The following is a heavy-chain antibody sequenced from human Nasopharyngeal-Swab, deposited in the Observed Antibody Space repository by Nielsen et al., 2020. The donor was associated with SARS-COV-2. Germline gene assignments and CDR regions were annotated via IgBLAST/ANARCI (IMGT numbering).Heavy chain of an antibody. J-gene: IGHJ3*01. CDR2: IKPNSGGT. D-gene: IGHD6-13*01. Sequence: ASVKVSCKASGYTFTGYYMHRVRQAPGQGIAWMGWIKPNSGGTYYAQTFQGLVTMTRDTSIRTAYMELSRLRSADTAVYYWAREGYSRSCAEAFDFWGQGTMVTVSS. V-gene: IGHV1-2*04. CDR3: AREGYSRSCAEAFDF. CDR1: GYTFTGYY.